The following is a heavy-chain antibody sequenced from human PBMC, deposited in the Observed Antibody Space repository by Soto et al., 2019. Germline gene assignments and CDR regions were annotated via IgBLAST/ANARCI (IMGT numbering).Heavy chain of an antibody. J-gene: IGHJ5*02. CDR2: INHSGNT. CDR3: ARVSVIVWDDFGSGYKRWFYP. V-gene: IGHV4-34*01. D-gene: IGHD3-3*01. Sequence: PSKTLALTCAVPGGSLSGNYWSWIRQSPGKGLEWIGEINHSGNTNYNQSLESRVTISVDTSKNQFVLRLSSVTAADTAVYYCARVSVIVWDDFGSGYKRWFYPCGQGTLVTVSS. CDR1: GGSLSGNY.